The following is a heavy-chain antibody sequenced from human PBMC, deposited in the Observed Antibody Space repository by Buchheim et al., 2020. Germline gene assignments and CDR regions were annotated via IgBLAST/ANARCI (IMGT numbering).Heavy chain of an antibody. CDR2: INPSGGST. J-gene: IGHJ4*02. CDR3: ARGYCSGGGCYSPDLDY. V-gene: IGHV1-46*01. CDR1: GYTFTIYY. Sequence: QVQLVQSGAEVKKPGASVKVSCKASGYTFTIYYMHWVRQAPGQGLEWMGIINPSGGSTSYAQKFQGRVTMTRDTSTSTVYMELSSLRSEDTAVCYCARGYCSGGGCYSPDLDYWGQGTL. D-gene: IGHD2-15*01.